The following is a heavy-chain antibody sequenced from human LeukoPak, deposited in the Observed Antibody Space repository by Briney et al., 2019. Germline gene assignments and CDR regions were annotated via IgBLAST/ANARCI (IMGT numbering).Heavy chain of an antibody. V-gene: IGHV3-15*01. D-gene: IGHD1-7*01. Sequence: NLGGSLRLSCAASGFSFSNAWMSWVRQAPGKGLEWVGRIQGNADGGTTDYAAPVKDRFIISRDDSKNTLYLQMNSLKIEDTALYYCTTDTVDNWNYVHWYFDIWGRGTLVTVSS. J-gene: IGHJ2*01. CDR1: GFSFSNAW. CDR2: IQGNADGGTT. CDR3: TTDTVDNWNYVHWYFDI.